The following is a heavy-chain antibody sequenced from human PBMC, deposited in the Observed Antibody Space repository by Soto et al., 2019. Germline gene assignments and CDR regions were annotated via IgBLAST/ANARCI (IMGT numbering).Heavy chain of an antibody. J-gene: IGHJ6*02. CDR2: IYYSGTT. CDR1: NGSVSSGTYS. V-gene: IGHV4-30-2*01. Sequence: SETLSLTCTVSNGSVSSGTYSWSWVRQPPGKGLQWIGYIYYSGTTYYTPSLKSRLTMSMDRANDHFSLNLTSVTAADTAVYFCARGHYYYGMDVWGQGITVTVSS. CDR3: ARGHYYYGMDV.